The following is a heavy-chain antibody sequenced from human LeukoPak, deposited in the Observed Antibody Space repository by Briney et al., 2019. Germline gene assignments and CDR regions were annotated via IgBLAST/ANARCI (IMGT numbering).Heavy chain of an antibody. D-gene: IGHD3-22*01. CDR1: GFTFSSYE. V-gene: IGHV3-48*03. Sequence: GGSLRLSCAASGFTFSSYEMNWVRQAPGKGLEWVSYISSSGSTIYYADSVKGRFTISRDNAKNSLYLQMNSLRAEDTAVYYCARLYCDSSRLSTENDYWGQGTLVTVSS. CDR3: ARLYCDSSRLSTENDY. J-gene: IGHJ4*02. CDR2: ISSSGSTI.